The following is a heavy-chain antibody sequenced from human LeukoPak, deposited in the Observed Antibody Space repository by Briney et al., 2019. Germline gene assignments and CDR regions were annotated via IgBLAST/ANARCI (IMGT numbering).Heavy chain of an antibody. CDR1: GFTFSSYS. J-gene: IGHJ3*02. V-gene: IGHV3-21*01. D-gene: IGHD3-22*01. CDR3: AGYASSGRRDASDI. Sequence: GGSLRLSCAASGFTFSSYSMNWVRQAPGKGLEWVSSITSSSTYIYYADSVKGRFTISRDNAKNSLYVQMNSLRAEDTAVYYCAGYASSGRRDASDIWGQGTMVTVSS. CDR2: ITSSSTYI.